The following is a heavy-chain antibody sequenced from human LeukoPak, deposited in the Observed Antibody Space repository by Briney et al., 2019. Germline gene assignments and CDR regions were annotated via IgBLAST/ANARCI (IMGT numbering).Heavy chain of an antibody. CDR3: ARLEPDTMTLDY. J-gene: IGHJ4*02. V-gene: IGHV4-59*08. CDR1: GGSISSYY. CDR2: IYYSGST. Sequence: PSETLSLTCTVSGGSISSYYWSWIRQPPGKGLEWIGYIYYSGSTNYNPSLKSRVTISVDTSKNQFSLKLSSVTAADTAVYYCARLEPDTMTLDYWGQGTLVTVSS. D-gene: IGHD3-22*01.